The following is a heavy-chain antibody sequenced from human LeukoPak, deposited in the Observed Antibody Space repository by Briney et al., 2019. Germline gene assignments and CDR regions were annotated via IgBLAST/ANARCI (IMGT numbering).Heavy chain of an antibody. CDR1: GGSFSGYY. D-gene: IGHD3-22*01. Sequence: SETLSLTCAVYGGSFSGYYWSWIRQPPGKGLEWIGEINHSGSTNYNPSLKSRVTISVDTSKNQFSLKLSSVTAADTAVYYCAGEEYYYDSSGYPADYWGQGTLVTVSS. V-gene: IGHV4-34*01. CDR3: AGEEYYYDSSGYPADY. J-gene: IGHJ4*02. CDR2: INHSGST.